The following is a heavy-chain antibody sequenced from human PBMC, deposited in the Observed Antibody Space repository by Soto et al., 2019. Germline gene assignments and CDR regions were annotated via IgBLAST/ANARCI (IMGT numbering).Heavy chain of an antibody. V-gene: IGHV4-39*01. D-gene: IGHD3-3*01. CDR2: IYYSGST. CDR3: ARHMTSLELRFLEWLFNFDY. J-gene: IGHJ4*02. Sequence: QLQLQESGPGLVKPSETLSLTCTVSGGSISSSSYYWGWIRQPPGKGLEWIGSIYYSGSTYYNPSLKSRVTISVDTSKNQFSLKLSSVTAADTAVYYCARHMTSLELRFLEWLFNFDYWGQGTLVTVSS. CDR1: GGSISSSSYY.